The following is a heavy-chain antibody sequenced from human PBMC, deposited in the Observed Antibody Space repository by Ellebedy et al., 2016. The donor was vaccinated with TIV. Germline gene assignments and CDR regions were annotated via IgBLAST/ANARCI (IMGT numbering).Heavy chain of an antibody. Sequence: GESLKISXAASGFSSSDYYMSWIRQAPGKGLEWVSYISDSGSMIHYADSVKGRFTISRDNSKNSLYLQMNNLRAEDTVVYYCARIGSGRSFYGMDVWGQGTTVTASS. D-gene: IGHD6-19*01. CDR1: GFSSSDYY. V-gene: IGHV3-11*01. J-gene: IGHJ6*02. CDR3: ARIGSGRSFYGMDV. CDR2: ISDSGSMI.